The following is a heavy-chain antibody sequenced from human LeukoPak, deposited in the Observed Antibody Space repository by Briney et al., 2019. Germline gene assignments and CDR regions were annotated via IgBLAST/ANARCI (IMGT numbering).Heavy chain of an antibody. CDR1: GGSISSTSNY. D-gene: IGHD3-16*01. CDR3: ARGRQGKVSRTNYYDNVFAI. Sequence: SETLSLTCTVSGGSISSTSNYWGWIRQPPGKGLEWIGSIYYSGSTYYNPSLKSRVTISVDTSKNQFSLKLSSVTAADTAVYYGARGRQGKVSRTNYYDNVFAIGGQGTMVT. V-gene: IGHV4-39*01. J-gene: IGHJ3*02. CDR2: IYYSGST.